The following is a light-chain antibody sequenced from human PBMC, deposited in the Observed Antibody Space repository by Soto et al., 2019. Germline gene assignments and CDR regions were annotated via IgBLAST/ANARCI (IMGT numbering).Light chain of an antibody. CDR3: QQRSNWPSIT. V-gene: IGKV3-15*01. J-gene: IGKJ5*01. CDR1: QSVSSA. Sequence: ETVMTQSEATMSVSPVERAIFSCRSSQSVSSALAWYQQKPGLPPRLLIYDASTRATGIPARFSGSGSGTDFPLTISSLQSQDFAVYYCQQRSNWPSITFGQGTRLEI. CDR2: DAS.